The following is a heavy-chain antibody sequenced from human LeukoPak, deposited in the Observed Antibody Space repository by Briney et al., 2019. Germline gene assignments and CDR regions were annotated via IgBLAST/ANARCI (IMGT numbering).Heavy chain of an antibody. CDR3: AKDPGYSGSYYFGY. CDR1: GFTFDDYA. Sequence: GRSLRLSCAASGFTFDDYAMHWVRQAPGKGLEWVSGISWNSGSIGYADSVKGRFTISRDNAKNSLYLQMNSLRAEDTALYYCAKDPGYSGSYYFGYWGQGTLVTVSS. CDR2: ISWNSGSI. J-gene: IGHJ4*02. V-gene: IGHV3-9*01. D-gene: IGHD1-26*01.